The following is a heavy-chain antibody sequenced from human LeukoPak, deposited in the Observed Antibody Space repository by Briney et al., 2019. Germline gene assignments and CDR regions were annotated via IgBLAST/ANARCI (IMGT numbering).Heavy chain of an antibody. V-gene: IGHV3-30*18. CDR2: ISYDGSNK. D-gene: IGHD1-14*01. CDR1: GFTFSSYG. J-gene: IGHJ4*02. Sequence: GRSLRLSCAASGFTFSSYGMHWVRQAPGKGLEWVAVISYDGSNKYYADSVKGRFTISRDNSKNTLYLQMNSLRAEDTAVYYCAKQSITGTTDYWGQGTLVTVSS. CDR3: AKQSITGTTDY.